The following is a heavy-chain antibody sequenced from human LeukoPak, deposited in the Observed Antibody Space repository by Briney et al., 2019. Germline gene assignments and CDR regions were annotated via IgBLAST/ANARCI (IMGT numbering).Heavy chain of an antibody. D-gene: IGHD2-21*02. CDR1: GGSSSGYY. Sequence: SETLSLTCAVYGGSSSGYYWSWIRQPPGKGLEWIGEINHSGSTNYNPSLKSRVTISVDTSKNQFSLKLSSVTAADTAVYYCARTLHIVVVTAHDPRRRFDPWGQGTLVTVSS. V-gene: IGHV4-34*01. J-gene: IGHJ5*02. CDR2: INHSGST. CDR3: ARTLHIVVVTAHDPRRRFDP.